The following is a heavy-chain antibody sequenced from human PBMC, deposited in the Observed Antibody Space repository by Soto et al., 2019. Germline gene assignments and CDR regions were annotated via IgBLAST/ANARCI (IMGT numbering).Heavy chain of an antibody. CDR3: ATPDSSSSYYYYMDV. CDR1: GGSISSSSYY. J-gene: IGHJ6*03. CDR2: LYYSGST. Sequence: QLQLQDSGPGLVKPSATLSLTCTVSGGSISSSSYYWGWIRQPPAKGPEWIGSLYYSGSTYYNPSLKSRVTISVDTSKNQCSLKLSSVTAADTAVYYCATPDSSSSYYYYMDVWGKGTTVTVSS. D-gene: IGHD6-6*01. V-gene: IGHV4-39*01.